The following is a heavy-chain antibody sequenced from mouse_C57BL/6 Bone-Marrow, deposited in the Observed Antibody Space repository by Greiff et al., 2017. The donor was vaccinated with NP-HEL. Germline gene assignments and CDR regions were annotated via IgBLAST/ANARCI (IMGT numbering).Heavy chain of an antibody. V-gene: IGHV1-85*01. Sequence: QVQLKQSGPELMKPGASVKLSCKASGYTFTSYDINWVKQRPGQGLEWIGWIYPRDGSTKYNEKFKGKATLTVDTSSSPAYMELPSLTSEDSAVSFCAIDSISWFAYWGQGTLVTVSA. CDR2: IYPRDGST. J-gene: IGHJ3*01. CDR3: AIDSISWFAY. CDR1: GYTFTSYD. D-gene: IGHD2-10*02.